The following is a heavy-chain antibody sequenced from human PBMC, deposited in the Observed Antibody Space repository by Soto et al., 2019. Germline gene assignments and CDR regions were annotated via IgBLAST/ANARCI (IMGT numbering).Heavy chain of an antibody. CDR1: GYTFTSYG. CDR3: ARDRSTMIVVVITDFDY. V-gene: IGHV1-18*01. D-gene: IGHD3-22*01. Sequence: DSVKVSCKASGYTFTSYGISWVRQAPGQGLEWMGWISAYNGNTNYVQKLQGRVTMTTDTSTSTAYVELRSLRSDDTAVYYCARDRSTMIVVVITDFDYWGQGTLVTVSS. J-gene: IGHJ4*02. CDR2: ISAYNGNT.